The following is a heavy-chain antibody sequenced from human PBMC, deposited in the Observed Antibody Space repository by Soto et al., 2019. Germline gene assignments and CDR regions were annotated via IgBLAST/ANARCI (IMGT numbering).Heavy chain of an antibody. Sequence: EVQLVESGGGLVQPGGSLRLSCAASGFTFSSYSMNWVRKAPGKGLEGVSYIGGISNSIYNAESVKGRFTISRDNAKSSIYLQMNSLMAEDTAVYYCERDRMYAFDIWGQGTMVTVSS. CDR2: IGGISNSI. CDR1: GFTFSSYS. V-gene: IGHV3-48*01. CDR3: ERDRMYAFDI. J-gene: IGHJ3*02. D-gene: IGHD2-8*01.